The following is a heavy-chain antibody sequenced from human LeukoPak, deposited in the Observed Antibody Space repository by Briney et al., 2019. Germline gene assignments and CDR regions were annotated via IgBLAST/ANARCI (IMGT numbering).Heavy chain of an antibody. CDR2: ISSSSSYT. D-gene: IGHD1-1*01. CDR3: ARVSQLGNYFGY. CDR1: GFTISTNY. J-gene: IGHJ4*02. Sequence: NAGGSLRPSCAASGFTISTNYMSWIRQAPGKGLEWVSYISSSSSYTNYADSVKGRFTISRDNAKNSLYLQMNSLRAEDTAVYYCARVSQLGNYFGYWGQGTLVTVSS. V-gene: IGHV3-11*05.